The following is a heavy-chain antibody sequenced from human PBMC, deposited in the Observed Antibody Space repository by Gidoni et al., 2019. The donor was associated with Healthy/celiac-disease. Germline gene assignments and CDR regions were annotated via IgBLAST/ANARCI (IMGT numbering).Heavy chain of an antibody. J-gene: IGHJ6*02. Sequence: EVQLVESGGGLVQPGRSLRLSCAASGFTFDDYAMHWVRQAPGKGLEWVSGISWNSGSIGYADSVKGRFTISRDNAKNSLYLQMNSLRAEDTALYYCAKDMTRNYGSGSYYNSYYYGMDVWGQGTTVTVSS. D-gene: IGHD3-10*01. V-gene: IGHV3-9*01. CDR1: GFTFDDYA. CDR2: ISWNSGSI. CDR3: AKDMTRNYGSGSYYNSYYYGMDV.